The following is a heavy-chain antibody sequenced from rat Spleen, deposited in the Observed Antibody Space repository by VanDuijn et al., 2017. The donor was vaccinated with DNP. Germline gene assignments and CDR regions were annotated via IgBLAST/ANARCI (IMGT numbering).Heavy chain of an antibody. CDR3: ARRGTTVVGYFDY. CDR2: INYDGGTA. Sequence: EVQLVESGGGSVQPGRSLKLSCAASGFTFSDYYMAWVRQAPTKGLDWVAYINYDGGTAYNGDSVKGRFTVSRDNAKSTLYLQMDSLRSEDTATYYCARRGTTVVGYFDYWGQGVMVTVSS. CDR1: GFTFSDYY. D-gene: IGHD1-1*01. J-gene: IGHJ2*01. V-gene: IGHV5-20*01.